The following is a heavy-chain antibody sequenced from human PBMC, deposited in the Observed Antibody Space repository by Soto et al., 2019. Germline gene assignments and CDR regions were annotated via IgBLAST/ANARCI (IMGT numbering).Heavy chain of an antibody. CDR2: IYYSGST. CDR3: TRGGGNMAFFDY. J-gene: IGHJ4*02. Sequence: QVQLQESGPGLVKPSQTLSLTCTVSGDSINSGSFYWSWIRQHPGKGLEWIGYIYYSGSTYYNPSLKSRVTISVDTSKNQFSLKLSSVTAADTAVYYCTRGGGNMAFFDYWGQGTLVTVSS. CDR1: GDSINSGSFY. V-gene: IGHV4-31*03. D-gene: IGHD3-10*01.